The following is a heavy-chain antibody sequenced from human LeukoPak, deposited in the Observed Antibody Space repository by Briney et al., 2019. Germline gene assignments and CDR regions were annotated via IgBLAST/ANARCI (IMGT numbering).Heavy chain of an antibody. CDR3: ARERRYYYGSGKRYGMEV. D-gene: IGHD3-10*01. J-gene: IGHJ6*04. CDR2: INHSGST. Sequence: SETLSLTCAVYGGSFSGYYWSWIRQPPGKGLEWIGEINHSGSTNYNPSLKSRVTISVDTSKNQLFLKLSSVTAADTGVYYWARERRYYYGSGKRYGMEVWGKGTTVT. CDR1: GGSFSGYY. V-gene: IGHV4-34*01.